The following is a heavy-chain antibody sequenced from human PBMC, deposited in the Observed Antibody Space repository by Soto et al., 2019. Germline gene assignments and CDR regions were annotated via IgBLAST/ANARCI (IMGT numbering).Heavy chain of an antibody. CDR3: ARSIMITFGGVIPHDY. V-gene: IGHV4-34*01. Sequence: PSETLSLTCAVYGGSFSGYYWSWIRQPPGKGLEWIGEINHSGSTNYNPSLKSRVTISVDTSKNQFSLKLSSVTDADTAVYYCARSIMITFGGVIPHDYWGQGTLVTVSS. D-gene: IGHD3-16*02. J-gene: IGHJ4*02. CDR2: INHSGST. CDR1: GGSFSGYY.